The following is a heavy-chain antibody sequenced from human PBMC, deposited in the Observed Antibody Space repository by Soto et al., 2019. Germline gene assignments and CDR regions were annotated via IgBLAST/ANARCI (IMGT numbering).Heavy chain of an antibody. Sequence: QITLKESGPTLVTPRQTLTLTCTFSGFSLDTRGVGVGWVRQPPGKALEWLALIYGNDEQRLNPSLQSRITIAKDTPKSQVVLTMTNMDPVDTATYFCAHRLSAAGLFDHWGQGTLVSVSS. CDR2: IYGNDEQ. CDR1: GFSLDTRGVG. CDR3: AHRLSAAGLFDH. J-gene: IGHJ5*02. V-gene: IGHV2-5*01. D-gene: IGHD6-13*01.